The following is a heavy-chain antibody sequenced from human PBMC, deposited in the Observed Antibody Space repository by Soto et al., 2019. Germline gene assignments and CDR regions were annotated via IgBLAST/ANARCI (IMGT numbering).Heavy chain of an antibody. V-gene: IGHV3-49*03. Sequence: HPGGSLRLSCTASGFTFGDYAMSWFRQAPGKGLEWVGFIRSKVYGGTTEYAASVKGRFTISRDDSKSIVYLQMNSLKTEDTAVYYCTREPKYCSGGSCYVDYWGQGTLVTVSS. CDR2: IRSKVYGGTT. J-gene: IGHJ4*02. D-gene: IGHD2-15*01. CDR3: TREPKYCSGGSCYVDY. CDR1: GFTFGDYA.